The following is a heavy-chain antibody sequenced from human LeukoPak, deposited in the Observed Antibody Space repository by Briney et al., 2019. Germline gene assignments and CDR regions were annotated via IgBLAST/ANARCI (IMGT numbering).Heavy chain of an antibody. V-gene: IGHV4-38-2*01. J-gene: IGHJ4*02. D-gene: IGHD4-11*01. CDR2: IYQSEST. CDR1: GFTFDDYA. Sequence: GSLRLSCAASGFTFDDYAMHWIRLSPGKGLEWLGSIYQSESTYDNPSLKSRVTLSIDTSKNQFSLKLSAVTAADSALYYCARAEINDYSRYWGQGIPVIVSS. CDR3: ARAEINDYSRY.